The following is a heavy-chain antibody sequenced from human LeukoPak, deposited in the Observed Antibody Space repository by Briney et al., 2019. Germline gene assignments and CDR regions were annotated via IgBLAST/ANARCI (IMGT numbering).Heavy chain of an antibody. CDR1: GGSITGDNYY. D-gene: IGHD3-10*01. J-gene: IGHJ4*02. CDR2: IYYSGST. Sequence: PSETLSLTCSVSGGSITGDNYYWGWIRQPPGKGLEWIGSIYYSGSTNYNPLFRSPVTISVDTSKNQFSLKLNSVTAADTAVYYCAREGDITMLRGVLYYWGQGTLVTVSS. CDR3: AREGDITMLRGVLYY. V-gene: IGHV4-39*07.